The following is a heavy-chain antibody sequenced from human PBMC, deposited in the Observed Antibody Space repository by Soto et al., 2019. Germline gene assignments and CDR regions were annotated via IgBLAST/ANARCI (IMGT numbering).Heavy chain of an antibody. CDR1: GYTFTSYA. V-gene: IGHV1-3*05. Sequence: QVQLVQSGAEEKKPGASVKVSCKASGYTFTSYAMHWVRQAPGQRLEWMGWINAGNGNTKYSQKFQGRVTITRDTSASTAYMELSSLRAEDTAVYYCARGITLPTPLDYWGQGTLVTVSS. CDR2: INAGNGNT. J-gene: IGHJ4*02. D-gene: IGHD1-20*01. CDR3: ARGITLPTPLDY.